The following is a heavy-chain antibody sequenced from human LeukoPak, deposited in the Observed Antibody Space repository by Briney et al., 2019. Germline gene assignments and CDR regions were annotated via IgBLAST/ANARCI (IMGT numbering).Heavy chain of an antibody. J-gene: IGHJ4*02. D-gene: IGHD2-15*01. CDR3: AGGWYYFDY. CDR1: GFTFSNYG. Sequence: GRSLRLSCAASGFTFSNYGMHWVRQAPGKGLEWVAVISFDGNNKYYADSVKGRFTISRDNSKNTLFLQMNSMRAEGTAVYYCAGGWYYFDYWGQGSLVTVSS. V-gene: IGHV3-30*03. CDR2: ISFDGNNK.